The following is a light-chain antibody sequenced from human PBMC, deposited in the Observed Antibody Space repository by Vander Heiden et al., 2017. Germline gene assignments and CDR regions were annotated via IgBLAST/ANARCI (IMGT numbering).Light chain of an antibody. J-gene: IGKJ2*01. CDR3: QQYGSSPRYT. V-gene: IGKV3-20*01. CDR2: GAS. CDR1: QSVSSSY. Sequence: IVFTQSPGTLSLSPGERATRSCRASQSVSSSYLAWYQQKPGQAPRLRIYGASSRATGIPDRFSGSGSGTDFTLTISRLEPEDFAVYYCQQYGSSPRYTFGQGTKLEIK.